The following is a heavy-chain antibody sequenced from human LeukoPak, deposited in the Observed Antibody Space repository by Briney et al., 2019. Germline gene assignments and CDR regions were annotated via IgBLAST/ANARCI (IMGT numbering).Heavy chain of an antibody. CDR2: ISYDGSNK. V-gene: IGHV3-30-3*01. Sequence: GGSLRLSCAASGFTFSSYAMHWVRQAPGKGLEWVAVISYDGSNKYYADSVKGRFTISRDNSKNTLHLQMDSLRAEDTAVYYCARAQLWFGEPKSPQFDYWGQGTLVTVSS. CDR1: GFTFSSYA. J-gene: IGHJ4*02. D-gene: IGHD3-10*01. CDR3: ARAQLWFGEPKSPQFDY.